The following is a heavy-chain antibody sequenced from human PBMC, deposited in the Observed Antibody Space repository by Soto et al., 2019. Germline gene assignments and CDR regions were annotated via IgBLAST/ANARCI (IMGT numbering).Heavy chain of an antibody. Sequence: EVQLVESGGNLVQPGGSLRLSCAASGFRFSIYSMNWVRQAPGKGLEWSAYITSDTKTIKYADSVKGRVTISRDNGKNSVYLHMNRLRDEDTAVYYCARSVEGHFDYWGQGTVVTVSA. CDR3: ARSVEGHFDY. CDR1: GFRFSIYS. D-gene: IGHD6-19*01. V-gene: IGHV3-48*02. J-gene: IGHJ4*02. CDR2: ITSDTKTI.